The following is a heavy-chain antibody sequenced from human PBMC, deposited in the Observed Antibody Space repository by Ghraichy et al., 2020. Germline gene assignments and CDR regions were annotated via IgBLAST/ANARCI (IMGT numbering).Heavy chain of an antibody. CDR3: ARAKRTTRRDYWYFDL. V-gene: IGHV1-69*13. D-gene: IGHD2/OR15-2a*01. CDR1: GDTFNNYG. J-gene: IGHJ2*01. CDR2: IIPIFHTA. Sequence: SVKVSCKASGDTFNNYGLAWVRQAPGQGLEWMGGIIPIFHTANYAQNFQDRVTVTADESTSTVYVELNSLTYEDTAIYYCARAKRTTRRDYWYFDLWGRGTLVTVSS.